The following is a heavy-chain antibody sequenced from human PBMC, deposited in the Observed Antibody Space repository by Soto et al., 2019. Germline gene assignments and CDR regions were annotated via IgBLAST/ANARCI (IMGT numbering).Heavy chain of an antibody. CDR3: ARSYSSGWYLRELAY. V-gene: IGHV4-39*01. CDR2: IYYSGST. CDR1: GGSISSSSYY. D-gene: IGHD6-19*01. J-gene: IGHJ4*02. Sequence: QLQLQESGPGLVKPSETLSLTCTVSGGSISSSSYYWGWIRQPPGKGLEWIGSIYYSGSTYYNPSLKSRVTISVATSKNQFSLKLSSVTAADTAVYYCARSYSSGWYLRELAYWGQGTLVTVSS.